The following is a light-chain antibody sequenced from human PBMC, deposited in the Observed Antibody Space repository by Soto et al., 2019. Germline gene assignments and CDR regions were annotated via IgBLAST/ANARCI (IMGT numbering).Light chain of an antibody. CDR2: GAS. J-gene: IGKJ1*01. CDR3: QQRSNWPWT. CDR1: QSVRSN. Sequence: EIVMTHSPATLSVSACERATLSCRARQSVRSNLARYQQKPGQAPRLLIYGASSRATGIPDRFSGSGSGTDFTLTISRLEPEDFALYHCQQRSNWPWTFGQGTKVDIK. V-gene: IGKV3D-20*02.